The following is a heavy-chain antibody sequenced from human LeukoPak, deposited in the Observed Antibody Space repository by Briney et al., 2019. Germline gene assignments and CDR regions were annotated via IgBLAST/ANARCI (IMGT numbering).Heavy chain of an antibody. CDR1: GGSISSSSYY. D-gene: IGHD6-13*01. Sequence: SETLSLTCTVSGGSISSSSYYWGWLRQPPGKGLEWIGSIYYSGSTYYNPSLKSRVTISVDTSKNQFSLKLSSVTAADTAVYYCASDSSIGWFDIWGQGTMVTVSS. J-gene: IGHJ3*02. CDR3: ASDSSIGWFDI. CDR2: IYYSGST. V-gene: IGHV4-39*01.